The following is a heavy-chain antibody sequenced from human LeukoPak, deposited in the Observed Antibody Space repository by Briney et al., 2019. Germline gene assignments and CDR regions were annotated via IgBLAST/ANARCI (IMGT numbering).Heavy chain of an antibody. J-gene: IGHJ5*02. Sequence: ASVKVSCKASGGTFSSYAISWVRQAPGQGLEWMGGIIPIFGTANYAQKFQGRVTITTDESTSTAYMELSSLRSEDTAVYYCARDRGGSHRADNWFDPWGQGTLVTVSS. CDR3: ARDRGGSHRADNWFDP. D-gene: IGHD1-26*01. V-gene: IGHV1-69*05. CDR2: IIPIFGTA. CDR1: GGTFSSYA.